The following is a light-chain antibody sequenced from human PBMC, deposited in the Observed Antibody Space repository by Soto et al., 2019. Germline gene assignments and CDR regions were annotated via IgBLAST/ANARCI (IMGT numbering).Light chain of an antibody. V-gene: IGLV2-14*03. CDR1: SSEVGGYNF. CDR2: DVS. CDR3: SLYTSISTVV. Sequence: QSALTQPASVSVSPGQSITISCTGTSSEVGGYNFVSWYQQHPGKAPKLMIHDVSALPSGVSDHFSGYKSGNTDSLTISRLQAEHEADYYCSLYTSISTVVFGEGTKLTV. J-gene: IGLJ3*02.